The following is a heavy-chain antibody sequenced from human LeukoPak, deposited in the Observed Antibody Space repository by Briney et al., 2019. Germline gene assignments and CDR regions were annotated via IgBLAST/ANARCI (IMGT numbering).Heavy chain of an antibody. Sequence: GGSLRLSCAASGFTFSTYNMNWVRQAPGKGLEWVSSITSSSSYIYYADSVKGRFTISRDNSKNTLYLQMNSLRAEDTAVYYCAKDQGDSSGYYYWYWGQGTLVTVSS. V-gene: IGHV3-21*04. CDR1: GFTFSTYN. J-gene: IGHJ4*02. CDR3: AKDQGDSSGYYYWY. CDR2: ITSSSSYI. D-gene: IGHD3-22*01.